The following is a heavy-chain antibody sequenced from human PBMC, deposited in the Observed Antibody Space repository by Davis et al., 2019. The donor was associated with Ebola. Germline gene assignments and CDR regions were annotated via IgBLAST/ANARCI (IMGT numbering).Heavy chain of an antibody. CDR1: GYTFTGYY. D-gene: IGHD2-2*01. J-gene: IGHJ4*02. Sequence: ASVKVSCKASGYTFTGYYMHWVRQAPGQGLEWMGWINPNSGGTNYAQKFQGWVTMTRDTSISTAYMELSRLRSDDTAVYSCAREILGYCSSTSCPDTYYFDCWGQGTLVTISS. CDR2: INPNSGGT. CDR3: AREILGYCSSTSCPDTYYFDC. V-gene: IGHV1-2*04.